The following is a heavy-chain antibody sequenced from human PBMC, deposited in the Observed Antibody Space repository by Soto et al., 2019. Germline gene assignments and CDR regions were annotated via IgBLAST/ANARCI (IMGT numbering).Heavy chain of an antibody. V-gene: IGHV3-30*18. CDR2: ISYDGSNK. CDR3: AKDRYGGSGTYYYYYGMDV. Sequence: QVQLVESGGGVVQPGRSLRLSCAASGFTFSSYGMHWVRQAPGKGLAWVAVISYDGSNKYYADSVKGRFTISRDNSKITLYLQMNRLRAEDTAVYYCAKDRYGGSGTYYYYYGMDVWGQGPTVTVSS. CDR1: GFTFSSYG. D-gene: IGHD3-10*01. J-gene: IGHJ6*02.